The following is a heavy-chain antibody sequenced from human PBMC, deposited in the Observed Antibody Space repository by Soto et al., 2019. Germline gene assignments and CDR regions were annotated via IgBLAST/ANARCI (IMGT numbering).Heavy chain of an antibody. CDR3: ARTGGGMAARPVDY. J-gene: IGHJ4*02. D-gene: IGHD6-6*01. CDR2: ISAYNGNK. Sequence: QIQLVQSGGKVKKPGASVEVSCKASGYMFTSYGISWVRQAPGQGLEWMAWISAYNGNKKYAQKFQGRVTMTTDTSTSTASMELQNLRSDDTAIYYCARTGGGMAARPVDYWGQGTLVTVSS. CDR1: GYMFTSYG. V-gene: IGHV1-18*04.